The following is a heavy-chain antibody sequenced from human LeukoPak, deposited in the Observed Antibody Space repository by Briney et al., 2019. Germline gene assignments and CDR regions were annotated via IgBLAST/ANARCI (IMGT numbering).Heavy chain of an antibody. J-gene: IGHJ4*02. Sequence: LTXXVSXGSMNNXYWTXIRQSPGXXRXXSAYIYYSGSTNYNPPLKSRVTISVDTSKNQFSLKLRSVTAADSAVYYCARAPSLGYGWFGESSYYFDYWGQGTLVTVSS. V-gene: IGHV4-59*08. CDR2: IYYSGST. CDR3: ARAPSLGYGWFGESSYYFDY. CDR1: XGSMNNXY. D-gene: IGHD3-10*01.